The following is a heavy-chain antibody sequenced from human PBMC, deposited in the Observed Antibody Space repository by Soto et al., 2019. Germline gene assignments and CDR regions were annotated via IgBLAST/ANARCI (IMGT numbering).Heavy chain of an antibody. CDR2: ISHDGSNK. CDR1: GFTFSSYG. V-gene: IGHV3-30*03. Sequence: QVQLVESGGGVVQPGRSLRLSCAASGFTFSSYGMHWVRQAPGKGLEGVAVISHDGSNKDYADSVNGRFTISRDNSKNTLYLQMNSLRAADTSVYYCARGKFGELMYYYHYYMDVWGKGTTVTVSS. CDR3: ARGKFGELMYYYHYYMDV. D-gene: IGHD3-10*01. J-gene: IGHJ6*03.